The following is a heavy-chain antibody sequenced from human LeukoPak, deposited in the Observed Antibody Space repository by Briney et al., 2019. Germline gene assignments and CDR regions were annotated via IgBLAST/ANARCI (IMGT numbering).Heavy chain of an antibody. CDR2: IKADGSEK. Sequence: GGSLRLSCAASGFTFSIYWMTWVRQAPGKGLEWVANIKADGSEKNYVDSVKGRFTISRDNAKNSLYLQMNSLRAEDTAVYYCAELGITMIGGVWGKGTTVTISS. J-gene: IGHJ6*04. D-gene: IGHD3-10*02. CDR3: AELGITMIGGV. V-gene: IGHV3-7*01. CDR1: GFTFSIYW.